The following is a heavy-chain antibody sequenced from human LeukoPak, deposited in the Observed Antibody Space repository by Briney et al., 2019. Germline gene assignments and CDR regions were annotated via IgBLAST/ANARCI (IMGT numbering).Heavy chain of an antibody. CDR2: ISGSGGST. CDR1: GFTFSSYN. CDR3: ASHYDSSSYIN. D-gene: IGHD3-22*01. Sequence: GGSLRLSCTASGFTFSSYNMNWVRQAPGKGLEWVSAISGSGGSTYYADSVKGRFTISRDNSKNTLYLQMNSLRAEDTAVYYCASHYDSSSYINWGQGTLVTVSS. V-gene: IGHV3-23*01. J-gene: IGHJ4*02.